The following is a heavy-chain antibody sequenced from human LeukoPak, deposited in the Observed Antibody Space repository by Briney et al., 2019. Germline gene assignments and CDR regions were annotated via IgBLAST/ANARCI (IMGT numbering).Heavy chain of an antibody. Sequence: PSETLSLTCTVSGGSISGYYWNWSRQPPGKGVEWIGNLYYMRGAWYKSSLKSRVTISLDTSKQQFSLTLSSVTAADTAVYYCARGDVVRGVSWFDSWGQGALVTVSS. CDR3: ARGDVVRGVSWFDS. V-gene: IGHV4-59*12. CDR1: GGSISGYY. J-gene: IGHJ5*01. CDR2: LYYMRGA. D-gene: IGHD2-21*02.